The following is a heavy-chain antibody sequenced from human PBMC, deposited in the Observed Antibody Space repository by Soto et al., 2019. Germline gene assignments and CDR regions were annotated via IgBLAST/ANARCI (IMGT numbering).Heavy chain of an antibody. Sequence: EVQLVESGGGLVQPGGSLRLSCAASGFTFSSYWMHWVRHAPGKGLVGVSRINSDGSSTSYADSVKGRFTISRDNAKNTLYLQMNSLRAEDTAVYYCARDLPQYYYDSRAGGMDVWGQGTTVTVSS. J-gene: IGHJ6*02. CDR2: INSDGSST. V-gene: IGHV3-74*01. CDR1: GFTFSSYW. D-gene: IGHD3-22*01. CDR3: ARDLPQYYYDSRAGGMDV.